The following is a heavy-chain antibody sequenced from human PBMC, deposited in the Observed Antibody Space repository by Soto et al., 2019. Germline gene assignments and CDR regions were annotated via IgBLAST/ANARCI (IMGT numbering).Heavy chain of an antibody. CDR2: IIPIFGTA. CDR3: ALLIAAAGPPLPFDY. CDR1: GGTFSSYA. Sequence: SVKVSCNASGGTFSSYAISLLRHAPGQGLEWMGGIIPIFGTANYAQKFQGRVTITADESTSTAYMELSSLRSEDTAVYYCALLIAAAGPPLPFDYWGQGTLVTVSS. D-gene: IGHD6-13*01. V-gene: IGHV1-69*01. J-gene: IGHJ4*02.